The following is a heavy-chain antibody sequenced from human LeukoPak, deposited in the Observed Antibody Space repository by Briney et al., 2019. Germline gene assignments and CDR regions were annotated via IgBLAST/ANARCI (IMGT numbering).Heavy chain of an antibody. V-gene: IGHV3-48*02. Sequence: GGSLRLSCAASGFTFSSYSMNWVRQAPGKGLEWVSYISSSSTIYYADSVKGRFTISRDNAKNSLYLQMNSLRDEDTAVYYCARDGIWDCSSTSCYTNNWFDPWGQGTLVTVSS. D-gene: IGHD2-2*02. CDR2: ISSSSTI. J-gene: IGHJ5*02. CDR3: ARDGIWDCSSTSCYTNNWFDP. CDR1: GFTFSSYS.